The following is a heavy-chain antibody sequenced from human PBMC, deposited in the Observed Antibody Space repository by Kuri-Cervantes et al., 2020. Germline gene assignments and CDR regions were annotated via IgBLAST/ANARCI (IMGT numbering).Heavy chain of an antibody. V-gene: IGHV4-39*07. D-gene: IGHD2-2*01. J-gene: IGHJ3*02. CDR2: IYYSGST. CDR3: ASGTTLDI. Sequence: ESLKISCTVSGGSVSSGSYYWGWIRQPPGKGLEWIGSIYYSGSTYYNPSLKSRVTISVDTSKNQFSLKLSSVTAADTAVYYCASGTTLDIWGQGTMVTVSS. CDR1: GGSVSSGSYY.